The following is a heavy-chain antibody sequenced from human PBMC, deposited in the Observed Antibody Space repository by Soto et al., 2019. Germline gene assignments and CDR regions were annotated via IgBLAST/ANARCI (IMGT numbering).Heavy chain of an antibody. CDR1: GFTFSSYW. Sequence: EVQLVESGGALVQPGGSLRVSCAASGFTFSSYWMTWVRQAPGMGLEWVANIKPDGSEKFYVDSVKGRFTISRDNAKNSLYLQMNSLRAEDTAVYYCARDGYCSSTTCYSDAFDIWGQGTNVTVSS. J-gene: IGHJ3*02. CDR3: ARDGYCSSTTCYSDAFDI. D-gene: IGHD2-2*03. V-gene: IGHV3-7*03. CDR2: IKPDGSEK.